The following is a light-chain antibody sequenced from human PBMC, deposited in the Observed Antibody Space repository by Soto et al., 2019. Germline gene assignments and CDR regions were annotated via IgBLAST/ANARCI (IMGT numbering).Light chain of an antibody. J-gene: IGKJ2*01. Sequence: DIQMTQSPSSLSASVGDRVTITCRASQSISSYLNWYQQKPGKAPKLLIYAASSLQSGVPSRFSGSGSGTDVPLTISSLQPEDFATYYCQQSYSTPQYTFGQGTKLEIK. CDR3: QQSYSTPQYT. CDR2: AAS. CDR1: QSISSY. V-gene: IGKV1-39*01.